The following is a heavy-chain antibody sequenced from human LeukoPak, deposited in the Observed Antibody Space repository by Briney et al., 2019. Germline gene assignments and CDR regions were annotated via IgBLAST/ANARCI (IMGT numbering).Heavy chain of an antibody. D-gene: IGHD4-4*01. V-gene: IGHV3-48*02. CDR2: ISSSSSTI. J-gene: IGHJ4*02. Sequence: GGSLRVSCAASGFTFSSYSMNWVRQAPGKGLEWVSYISSSSSTIYYADSVKGRFTISRDNAKNSLYLQMNSLRDEDTAVYYCARAPLYSNYDFDYWGQGTLVTVSS. CDR1: GFTFSSYS. CDR3: ARAPLYSNYDFDY.